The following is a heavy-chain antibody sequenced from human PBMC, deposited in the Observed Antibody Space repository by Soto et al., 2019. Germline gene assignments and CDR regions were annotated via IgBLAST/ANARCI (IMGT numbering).Heavy chain of an antibody. CDR3: ARDLGSQIAVAGTYYYYGIDV. Sequence: ASVKVSCKASGYTFTGYYMHWVRQAPGQGLEWMGWINPNSGGTNYAQKFQGRVTMTRDTSISTAYMELSRLRSDDTAVYYCARDLGSQIAVAGTYYYYGIDVWGQVTKFTV. J-gene: IGHJ6*02. D-gene: IGHD6-19*01. V-gene: IGHV1-2*02. CDR2: INPNSGGT. CDR1: GYTFTGYY.